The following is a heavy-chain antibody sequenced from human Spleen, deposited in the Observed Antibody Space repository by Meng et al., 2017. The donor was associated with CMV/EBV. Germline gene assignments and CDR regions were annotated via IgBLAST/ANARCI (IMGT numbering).Heavy chain of an antibody. CDR1: YA. CDR3: ARGKPLGYCSSTSCYSRGGFDY. J-gene: IGHJ4*02. CDR2: IIPIFGTA. D-gene: IGHD2-2*01. Sequence: YAISWGRQAPGQGLEWRGGIIPIFGTANYAQKFQGRVTITTDESTSTAYMELSSLRSEDTAVYYCARGKPLGYCSSTSCYSRGGFDYWGQGTLVTVSS. V-gene: IGHV1-69*05.